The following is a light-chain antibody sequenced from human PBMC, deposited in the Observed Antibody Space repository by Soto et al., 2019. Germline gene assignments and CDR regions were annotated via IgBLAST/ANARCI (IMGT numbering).Light chain of an antibody. V-gene: IGKV4-1*01. CDR3: QQYYNSPIT. CDR2: LAS. Sequence: DIVMTQSPESLGVSLGERATINCKSSQSVLYRSDSKSYLAWYQKKPGQPPKWLIKLASVRQSGVPDRFSGSGSGTDFTLTISSLQAEDVAVYYCQQYYNSPITFGQGTRLEI. CDR1: QSVLYRSDSKSY. J-gene: IGKJ5*01.